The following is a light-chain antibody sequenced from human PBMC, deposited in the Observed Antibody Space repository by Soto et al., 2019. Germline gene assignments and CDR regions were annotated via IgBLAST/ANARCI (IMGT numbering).Light chain of an antibody. J-gene: IGKJ4*01. V-gene: IGKV1-9*01. CDR2: AAS. CDR1: QDISSH. CDR3: QQVKTYPLT. Sequence: DIQLTQSPSFLSASVGDRVTITCRASQDISSHLAWYQQTPGKAPKLLIYAASTLQSGVPSGFGGSGSGTEFTLTITSLQPEDFATYYCQQVKTYPLTFGGGTQVEIK.